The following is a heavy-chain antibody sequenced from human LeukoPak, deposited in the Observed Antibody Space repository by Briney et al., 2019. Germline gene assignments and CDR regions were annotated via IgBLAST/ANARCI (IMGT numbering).Heavy chain of an antibody. J-gene: IGHJ3*02. CDR1: GVTFNNYP. D-gene: IGHD4-23*01. CDR3: AKDPSDYVGAFDI. V-gene: IGHV3-23*01. Sequence: GGSLRLSCAASGVTFNNYPMSWVRQAPGKGLEWVSVIGSSGGSTHYADSVKGRFTISRDNSRNTLSLQMNSLRAEDTAVYYCAKDPSDYVGAFDIWGQGTMVSVSS. CDR2: IGSSGGST.